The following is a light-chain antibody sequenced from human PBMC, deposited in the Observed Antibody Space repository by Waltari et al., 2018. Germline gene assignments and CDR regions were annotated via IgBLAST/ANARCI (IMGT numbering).Light chain of an antibody. CDR2: DVS. CDR3: SSYTSTDVV. J-gene: IGLJ2*01. Sequence: QSALTQPASVSGSPGQSITIPCTGTSSDVGGYNYVPWYQQHPGKAPKLMIYDVSNRPSGVSNRFSGSKSGNTASLTISGLQAEDEADYYCSSYTSTDVVFGGGTKLTVL. V-gene: IGLV2-14*01. CDR1: SSDVGGYNY.